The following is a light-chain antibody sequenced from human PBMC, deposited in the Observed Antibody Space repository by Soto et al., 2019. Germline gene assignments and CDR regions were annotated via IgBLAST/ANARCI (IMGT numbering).Light chain of an antibody. CDR1: SSDVGMYNL. CDR3: CSYAGGGTWV. Sequence: QSVLTQPASVSGSPGQSITISCTGTSSDVGMYNLVSWYQQHPGEAPKLMIYEGSRRPSGVSNRFSGSKSGNTASLTVSGLQAEDEADYYCCSYAGGGTWVFGGGTKVTVL. V-gene: IGLV2-23*01. CDR2: EGS. J-gene: IGLJ3*02.